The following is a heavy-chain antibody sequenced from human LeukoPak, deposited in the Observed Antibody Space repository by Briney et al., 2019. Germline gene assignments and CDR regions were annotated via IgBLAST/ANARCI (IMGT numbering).Heavy chain of an antibody. V-gene: IGHV4-59*01. J-gene: IGHJ5*02. CDR3: ARDGSGTYFNWFDP. CDR2: IYNSRRT. D-gene: IGHD1-26*01. CDR1: SDSISSYY. Sequence: SETLSLTCTVSSDSISSYYWNWIRQPPGMGLEWIGHIYNSRRTNYNPSLKSRVTISVDTSKNQFSLKLSSVTAADTAVYYCARDGSGTYFNWFDPWGQGTLVTVSS.